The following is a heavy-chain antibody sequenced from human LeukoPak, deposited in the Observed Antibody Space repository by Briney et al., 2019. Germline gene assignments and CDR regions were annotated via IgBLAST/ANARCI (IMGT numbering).Heavy chain of an antibody. CDR1: GFTFSSYG. D-gene: IGHD2-21*02. Sequence: GGSLRLSCAASGFTFSSYGMHWVRQAPGKGLEWVAVISYDGSNKYYADSVKGRFTISRDNSKNTLYLQMNSLRAEDTAVYYCAKDQPYCGGDCYSYFDYRGQGTLVTVSS. J-gene: IGHJ4*02. CDR3: AKDQPYCGGDCYSYFDY. V-gene: IGHV3-30*18. CDR2: ISYDGSNK.